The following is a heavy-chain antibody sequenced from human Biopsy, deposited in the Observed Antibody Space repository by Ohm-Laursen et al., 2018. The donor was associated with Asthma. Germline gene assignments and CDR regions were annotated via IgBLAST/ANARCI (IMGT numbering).Heavy chain of an antibody. CDR1: GGSITSSSYY. CDR3: VRHQYSSSWSTFDY. CDR2: MYHSGSP. D-gene: IGHD3-22*01. Sequence: SETLSLTCTVSGGSITSSSYYWGWIRQPPGKGMEWIGSMYHSGSPYYHPSLKSRATISVDTSKNHLSLKMSSGTAADTAVYFCVRHQYSSSWSTFDYWGQGALVTVSS. J-gene: IGHJ4*02. V-gene: IGHV4-39*01.